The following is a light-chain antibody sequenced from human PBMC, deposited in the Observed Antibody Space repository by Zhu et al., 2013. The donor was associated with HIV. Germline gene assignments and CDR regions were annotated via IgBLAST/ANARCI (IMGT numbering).Light chain of an antibody. Sequence: IQMTQSPSSLSASVGERVTITCRASRSISTSLAWYRHKPGKAPKLLIYKTSILGSGVPSRFSGSGSGTHFTLTISGLQPADFGTYYCQQYNGYSTFGQGTKVEIK. CDR3: QQYNGYST. J-gene: IGKJ1*01. CDR2: KTS. CDR1: RSISTS. V-gene: IGKV1-5*03.